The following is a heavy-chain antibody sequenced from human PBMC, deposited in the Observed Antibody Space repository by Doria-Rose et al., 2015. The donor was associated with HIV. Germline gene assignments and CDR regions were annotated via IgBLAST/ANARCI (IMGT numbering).Heavy chain of an antibody. Sequence: EVQLLESGGGLVQPGGSLRLSCAASGFIFTKYWLTWVRQAPGKGLEWVANIKEDGSEKHYVDSVKGRFTVSRDNAKTSLYLQMNSLRAEDTAVYYCARGSDARESWGRGTLVTVSS. CDR2: IKEDGSEK. CDR3: ARGSDARES. D-gene: IGHD3-10*01. CDR1: GFIFTKYW. V-gene: IGHV3-7*05. J-gene: IGHJ5*02.